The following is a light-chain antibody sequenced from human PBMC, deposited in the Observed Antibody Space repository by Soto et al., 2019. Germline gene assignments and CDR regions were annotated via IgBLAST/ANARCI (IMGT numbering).Light chain of an antibody. CDR2: DNN. J-gene: IGLJ1*01. V-gene: IGLV1-51*01. CDR1: SSNIGNNY. Sequence: QAVVTQPPSVSAAPGQKVTISCSGSSSNIGNNYVSWYQQLPGTAPKVLIYDNNKRPSGIPDRFSGSKSGTSATLGITGLQTGDEADYYCGTWDSSLSAHVFGTGTKLTVL. CDR3: GTWDSSLSAHV.